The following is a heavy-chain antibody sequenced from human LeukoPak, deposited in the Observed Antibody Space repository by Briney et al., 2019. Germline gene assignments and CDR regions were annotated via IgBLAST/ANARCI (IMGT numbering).Heavy chain of an antibody. CDR3: ARSRQWLVLADY. CDR2: ISSSGSTI. CDR1: GFTFSSYE. J-gene: IGHJ4*02. Sequence: PGGSLRLSCAASGFTFSSYEMNWVRQAPGKGLEWVSYISSSGSTIYYADSVKGRFTISRDNAKNSLYLQMNSLRAEDTAVYCCARSRQWLVLADYWGQGTLVTVSS. D-gene: IGHD6-19*01. V-gene: IGHV3-48*03.